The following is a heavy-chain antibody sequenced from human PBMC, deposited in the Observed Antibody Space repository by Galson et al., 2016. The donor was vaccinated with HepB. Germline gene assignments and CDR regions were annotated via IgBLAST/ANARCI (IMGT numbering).Heavy chain of an antibody. CDR3: ARQLVQDGYPFDI. CDR1: GISFSKSA. CDR2: IWFDGSNE. V-gene: IGHV3-33*01. Sequence: SLRLSCAASGISFSKSAMHWVRQAPGKGLEWVAVIWFDGSNENYGDSVKGRFTISRDNSKDTLYMQINSLRPEETATYFCARQLVQDGYPFDIWGQGTLVAVSP. J-gene: IGHJ4*02. D-gene: IGHD5-24*01.